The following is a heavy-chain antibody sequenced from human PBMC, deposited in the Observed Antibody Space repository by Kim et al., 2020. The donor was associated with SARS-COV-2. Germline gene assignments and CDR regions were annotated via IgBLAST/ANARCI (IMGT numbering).Heavy chain of an antibody. CDR3: ARGMVDTAMVGWFDP. Sequence: SETLSLTCTVSGGSISSSSYYWGWIRQPPGKGLEWIGSIYYSGSTYYNPSLKSRVTISVDTSKNQFSLKLSSVTAADTAVYDCARGMVDTAMVGWFDPWGQGTLVTVSS. J-gene: IGHJ5*02. CDR1: GGSISSSSYY. V-gene: IGHV4-39*07. D-gene: IGHD5-18*01. CDR2: IYYSGST.